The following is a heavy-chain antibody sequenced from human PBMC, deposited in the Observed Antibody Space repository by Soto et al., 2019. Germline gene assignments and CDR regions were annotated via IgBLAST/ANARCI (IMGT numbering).Heavy chain of an antibody. J-gene: IGHJ5*02. CDR1: GFTFSSYI. D-gene: IGHD2-2*01. V-gene: IGHV3-48*01. Sequence: GGSLRLSCAASGFTFSSYIMNWARQAPGKGLEWVSYISSSSSTIYYADSVKGRFTISRDNAKNSLYLQMNSLRAEDTAVYYCAREYCSSTSCLNWFDPWGQGTLVTVSS. CDR2: ISSSSSTI. CDR3: AREYCSSTSCLNWFDP.